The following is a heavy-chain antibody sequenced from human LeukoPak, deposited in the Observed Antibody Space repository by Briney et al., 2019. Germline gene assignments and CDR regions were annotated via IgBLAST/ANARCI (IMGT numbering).Heavy chain of an antibody. V-gene: IGHV3-23*01. D-gene: IGHD2-8*01. CDR3: AKDTSIGRYCTNGVCSPFDY. Sequence: QPGGSLRLSCAGSGFTFSSYAMSWVRQAPGKGLEWVSAISDTGATTYDADSVKGRFTISRDNSRSTLYLQMNSLRAGDTALYYCAKDTSIGRYCTNGVCSPFDYWGQGTLVTVSS. CDR1: GFTFSSYA. J-gene: IGHJ4*02. CDR2: ISDTGATT.